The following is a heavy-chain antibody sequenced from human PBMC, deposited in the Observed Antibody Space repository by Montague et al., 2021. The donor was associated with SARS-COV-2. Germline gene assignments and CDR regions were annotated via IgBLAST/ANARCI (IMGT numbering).Heavy chain of an antibody. CDR3: VRDQGRSNWNYPDY. J-gene: IGHJ4*02. Sequence: SETLSLTCTVSGGSISGYYWSWFRQSAGKGLEWIGRIYNSGNTSYNPSLKSRVTMSVDTSKNRFSLKLSSVTAADTAVYYCVRDQGRSNWNYPDYWGQGTLVTVSS. V-gene: IGHV4-4*07. D-gene: IGHD1-20*01. CDR1: GGSISGYY. CDR2: IYNSGNT.